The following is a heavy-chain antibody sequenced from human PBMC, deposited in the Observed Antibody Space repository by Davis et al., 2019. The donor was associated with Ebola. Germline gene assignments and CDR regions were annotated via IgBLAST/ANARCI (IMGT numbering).Heavy chain of an antibody. CDR1: GGSISSSSYY. CDR2: IYYSGST. CDR3: ARMGKLERRPFDY. J-gene: IGHJ4*02. V-gene: IGHV4-39*01. D-gene: IGHD1-1*01. Sequence: PSETLSLTCTVSGGSISSSSYYWGWIRQPPGKGLEWIGSIYYSGSTYYNPSLKSRVTISVDTSKNQFSLKLSSVTAADTAVYYCARMGKLERRPFDYWGQGTLVTVSS.